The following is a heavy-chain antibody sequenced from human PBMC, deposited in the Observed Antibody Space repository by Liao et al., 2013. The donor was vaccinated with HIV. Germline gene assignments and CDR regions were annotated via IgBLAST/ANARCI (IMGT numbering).Heavy chain of an antibody. J-gene: IGHJ1*01. D-gene: IGHD3-22*01. V-gene: IGHV4-59*12. CDR1: GGSISSYY. Sequence: QVQLQESGPGLVKPSETLSLTCTVSGGSISSYYWSWIRQPPGKGLEWIGYIYYSGSTNYNPSLKSRVTISVDTSKNQFSLKLSSVTAADTAVYHCARAYYYDSSGPKYFQHWGQGTLVTVSS. CDR2: IYYSGST. CDR3: ARAYYYDSSGPKYFQH.